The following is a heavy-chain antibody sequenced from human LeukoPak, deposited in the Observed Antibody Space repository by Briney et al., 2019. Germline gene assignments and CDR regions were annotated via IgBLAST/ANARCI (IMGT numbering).Heavy chain of an antibody. CDR1: GFTFSSYS. D-gene: IGHD3-10*01. J-gene: IGHJ6*03. CDR2: ISSSSSYI. CDR3: ARYYYGSGSYFTDYYYYYYMDV. V-gene: IGHV3-21*01. Sequence: GGSLRLSCAASGFTFSSYSMNWVRQAPGKGLEWVSSISSSSSYIYYADSVKGRFTISRDNAKNSLYLQMNSLRAEDTAVYYCARYYYGSGSYFTDYYYYYYMDVWGKGTTVTISS.